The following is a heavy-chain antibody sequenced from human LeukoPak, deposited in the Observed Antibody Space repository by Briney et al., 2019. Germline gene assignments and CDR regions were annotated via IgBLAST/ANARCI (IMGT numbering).Heavy chain of an antibody. J-gene: IGHJ3*02. CDR3: ARDATPGYCSSTSCETSPDAFDI. Sequence: GGSLRLSCAASGFTFSSYSMNWVRQAPGKGLEWVSSISSSSSYIYYADSVKGRFTISRDNANNSLYLQMNSLRAEDTAVYYCARDATPGYCSSTSCETSPDAFDIWGQGTMVTVSS. CDR2: ISSSSSYI. V-gene: IGHV3-21*01. CDR1: GFTFSSYS. D-gene: IGHD2-2*01.